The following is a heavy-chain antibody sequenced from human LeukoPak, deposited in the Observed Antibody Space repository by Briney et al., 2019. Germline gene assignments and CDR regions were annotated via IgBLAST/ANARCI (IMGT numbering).Heavy chain of an antibody. CDR3: ARDGTAAGLYFDL. V-gene: IGHV3-7*01. J-gene: IGHJ4*01. Sequence: GGSLRLSCAVSGFTFTDYWMNWFHQAPGKGLEWVASIRQDGSEKTYVDSVKGRFTISRDNTKDSLPLQVNSLRAEDTAVYYCARDGTAAGLYFDLWGQGTLVTVSS. D-gene: IGHD6-13*01. CDR2: IRQDGSEK. CDR1: GFTFTDYW.